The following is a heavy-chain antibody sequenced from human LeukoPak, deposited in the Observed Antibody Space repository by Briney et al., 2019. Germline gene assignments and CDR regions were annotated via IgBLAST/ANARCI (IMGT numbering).Heavy chain of an antibody. V-gene: IGHV1-2*06. J-gene: IGHJ6*02. CDR1: GYTFTGYY. CDR2: INPNSGGT. Sequence: ASVKVSCKASGYTFTGYYMHWVRQAPGQGLEWMGRINPNSGGTSYAQKFQGRVTMTRDTSISTAYMELSRLRSDDTAVYYCAGPLLLWFGELSDGMDVWGQGTTVTASS. CDR3: AGPLLLWFGELSDGMDV. D-gene: IGHD3-10*01.